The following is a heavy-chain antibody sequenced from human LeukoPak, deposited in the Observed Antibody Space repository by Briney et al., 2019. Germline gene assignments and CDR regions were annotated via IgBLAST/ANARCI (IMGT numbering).Heavy chain of an antibody. V-gene: IGHV3-7*03. Sequence: PGGSLRLSCVVSGFTFNRCWMNWVRQAPGKGLEWVAHINPDGRDTYYVDSVKGRFTISRDNSKSTLCLQMNSLRAEDTAVYYCAKQLGYRSDGSCYFPYWGQGTLVTVPS. D-gene: IGHD2-15*01. J-gene: IGHJ4*02. CDR3: AKQLGYRSDGSCYFPY. CDR2: INPDGRDT. CDR1: GFTFNRCW.